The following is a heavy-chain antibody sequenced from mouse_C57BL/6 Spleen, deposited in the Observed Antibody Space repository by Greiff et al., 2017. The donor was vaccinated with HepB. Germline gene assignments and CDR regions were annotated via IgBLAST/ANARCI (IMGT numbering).Heavy chain of an antibody. CDR3: ARGALAMDY. CDR2: INPNNGGT. Sequence: VQLQQSGPELVKPGASVKISCKASGYTFTDYYMNWVKQSHGKSLEWIGDINPNNGGTSYNQKFKGKATLTVDKSSSTAYMELRSLTSEDSAVYYCARGALAMDYWGQGTSVTVSS. CDR1: GYTFTDYY. J-gene: IGHJ4*01. V-gene: IGHV1-26*01.